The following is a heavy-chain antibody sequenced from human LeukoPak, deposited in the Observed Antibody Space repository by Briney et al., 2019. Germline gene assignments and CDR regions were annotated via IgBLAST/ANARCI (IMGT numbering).Heavy chain of an antibody. CDR2: ISSSSSTI. D-gene: IGHD1-20*01. J-gene: IGHJ5*02. CDR1: GFTLSSYS. CDR3: ARGHLTGTTANWFDP. Sequence: PGGSLRLSCAASGFTLSSYSMNWVRQAPGKGLEWVSYISSSSSTIYYADSVKGRFTISRDNAKNSLYLQMNSLRDEDTAVYYCARGHLTGTTANWFDPWGQGTLVTVSS. V-gene: IGHV3-48*02.